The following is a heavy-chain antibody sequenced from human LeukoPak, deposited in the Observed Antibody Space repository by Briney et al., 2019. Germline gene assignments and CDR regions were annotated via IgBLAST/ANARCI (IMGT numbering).Heavy chain of an antibody. V-gene: IGHV3-30*04. J-gene: IGHJ4*02. CDR2: ISYDGSNK. CDR1: GFTFSSYA. CDR3: AINGGGDSGYGNFDY. D-gene: IGHD5-12*01. Sequence: GGSLRLSCAASGFTFSSYAMHWVRQAPGKGLEWVAVISYDGSNKYYADSVKGRFTISRDNAKNSLYLQMNSLRAEDTAFYYCAINGGGDSGYGNFDYWGQGTLVTVSS.